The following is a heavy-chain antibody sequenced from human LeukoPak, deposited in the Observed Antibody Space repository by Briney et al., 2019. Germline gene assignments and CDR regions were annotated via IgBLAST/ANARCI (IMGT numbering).Heavy chain of an antibody. V-gene: IGHV5-51*01. CDR1: GYSFTSYW. D-gene: IGHD4-17*01. CDR2: IYPGDSDT. CDR3: ARLGDYGDYASGFDP. J-gene: IGHJ5*02. Sequence: GESLKISCKGSGYSFTSYWIGWARQMPGKGLEWMGIIYPGDSDTRYSPSFQGQVTISADKSISTAYLQWSSLKASDTAMYYCARLGDYGDYASGFDPWGQGTLVTVSS.